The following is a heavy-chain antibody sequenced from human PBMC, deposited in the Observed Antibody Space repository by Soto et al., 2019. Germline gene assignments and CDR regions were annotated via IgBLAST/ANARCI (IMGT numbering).Heavy chain of an antibody. CDR3: ARSGGYSYGPFDY. CDR1: GYTFSSYY. J-gene: IGHJ4*02. Sequence: ASVKVSCKASGYTFSSYYMHWVRQAPGQGLEWMGRINPSGGSTRYAQKLQGRVTMTRDTSTSTVYMELSSLRSEDTAVYYCARSGGYSYGPFDYWGQGTLVTVSS. V-gene: IGHV1-46*04. CDR2: INPSGGST. D-gene: IGHD5-18*01.